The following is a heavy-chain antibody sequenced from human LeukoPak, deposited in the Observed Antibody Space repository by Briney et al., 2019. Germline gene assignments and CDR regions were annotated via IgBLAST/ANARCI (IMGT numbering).Heavy chain of an antibody. Sequence: SETLSLTCTVSGRSISSYSWSWIRQPPGKGLEWIGYIYYSGSNNYKPSLKSRRTISVDKSKNQFSLKLSTGTAADTAVYYCARVPQERYYYYYMDVWGKGTTVTVSS. V-gene: IGHV4-59*01. J-gene: IGHJ6*03. CDR3: ARVPQERYYYYYMDV. CDR2: IYYSGSN. CDR1: GRSISSYS. D-gene: IGHD1-1*01.